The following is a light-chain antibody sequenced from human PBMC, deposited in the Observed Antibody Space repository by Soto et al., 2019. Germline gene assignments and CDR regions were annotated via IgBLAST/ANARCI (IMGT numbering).Light chain of an antibody. J-gene: IGKJ1*01. CDR1: QSISSW. CDR2: KAS. V-gene: IGKV1-5*03. Sequence: IQMTQSPSNLSASVGDRFSITCRASQSISSWLAWYQQKPGKAPKMLIYKASSLESGVPSRFRGSGSGTEFTLTISSLQPDDFAIYYCQEYLSSSWTFGQGTKVDIK. CDR3: QEYLSSSWT.